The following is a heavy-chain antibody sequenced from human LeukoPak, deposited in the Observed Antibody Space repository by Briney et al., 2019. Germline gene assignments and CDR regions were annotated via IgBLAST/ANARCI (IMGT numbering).Heavy chain of an antibody. J-gene: IGHJ4*02. CDR2: IYTSGST. D-gene: IGHD6-19*01. Sequence: SETLSLTCTVSGGSISSGSYYWSWIRQPAGKGLEWIGRIYTSGSTYYNPSLKSRVTISVDTSKNQFSLKLSSVTAADTAVYYCARPGYSSGNFDYWGQGTLVTVSS. CDR1: GGSISSGSYY. CDR3: ARPGYSSGNFDY. V-gene: IGHV4-61*02.